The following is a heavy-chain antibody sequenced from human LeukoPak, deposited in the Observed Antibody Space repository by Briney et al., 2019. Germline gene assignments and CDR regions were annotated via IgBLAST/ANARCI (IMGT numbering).Heavy chain of an antibody. V-gene: IGHV3-23*01. CDR1: GFSLSSHA. J-gene: IGHJ6*03. CDR3: ARTVADHYYYYYCMDV. Sequence: GGSLRLSCAASGFSLSSHAMSWVRQAPGKGLEWVSATSSSDAGTYYADSVRGRFTISRDNSKNTLYLQMNSLRAEDAAVYYCARTVADHYYYYYCMDVWGKGTTVTISS. D-gene: IGHD1-1*01. CDR2: TSSSDAGT.